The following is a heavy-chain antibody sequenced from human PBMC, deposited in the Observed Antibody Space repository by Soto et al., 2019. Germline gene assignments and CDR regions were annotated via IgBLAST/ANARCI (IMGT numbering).Heavy chain of an antibody. CDR1: GFTFSDYD. D-gene: IGHD1-1*01. J-gene: IGHJ4*02. V-gene: IGHV3-11*06. Sequence: SGGSLRLSCAASGFTFSDYDMSWIRQAPGKGLEWIGYSSNSGSFTRYADSVKGRFSISRDNAKNSLYLQINSLRGDDTAIYYCVRSGDNYNLLDYWGQGT. CDR2: SSNSGSFT. CDR3: VRSGDNYNLLDY.